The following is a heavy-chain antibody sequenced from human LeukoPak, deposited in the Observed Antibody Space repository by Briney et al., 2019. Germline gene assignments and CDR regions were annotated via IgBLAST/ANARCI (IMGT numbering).Heavy chain of an antibody. D-gene: IGHD2-15*01. CDR3: ARGGIVVVAARRNWFDP. V-gene: IGHV4-34*01. CDR1: GGSFSGYY. CDR2: INHSRST. J-gene: IGHJ5*02. Sequence: SETLSLTCAVYGGSFSGYYWSWIRQPPGKGLEWIGKINHSRSTNYNPSLKSRVTISVDTSKNQFSLKLSSVTAADTAVYYCARGGIVVVAARRNWFDPWGQGTLVTVSS.